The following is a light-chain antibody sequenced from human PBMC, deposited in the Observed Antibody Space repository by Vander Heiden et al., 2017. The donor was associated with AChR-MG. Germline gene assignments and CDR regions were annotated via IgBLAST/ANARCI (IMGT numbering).Light chain of an antibody. CDR1: EDVLSNY. CDR2: DIS. CDR3: QQDGRSYET. J-gene: IGKJ1*01. V-gene: IGKV3-20*01. Sequence: DIVLTQSPDTLSLSPGERATLSCRAAEDVLSNYLAWYQQKPGQAPRLLIYDISIRATGVPDRFSGSGSGTDFTLTISRLEPEDVAVYYCQQDGRSYETFGQGTKVDIK.